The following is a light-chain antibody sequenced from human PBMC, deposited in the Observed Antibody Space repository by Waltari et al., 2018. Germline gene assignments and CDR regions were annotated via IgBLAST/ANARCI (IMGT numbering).Light chain of an antibody. Sequence: QSVLTQQPPASGTPGQRVTIPCSGSNSNIGSNTVNWYQQLPGTAPKLLINSSNQRPSGVPDQFSASTSGTSASLAISGLQSEDEADYYCAVWDDSLNGRVFGGGTKLTVL. CDR3: AVWDDSLNGRV. CDR2: SSN. CDR1: NSNIGSNT. J-gene: IGLJ3*02. V-gene: IGLV1-44*01.